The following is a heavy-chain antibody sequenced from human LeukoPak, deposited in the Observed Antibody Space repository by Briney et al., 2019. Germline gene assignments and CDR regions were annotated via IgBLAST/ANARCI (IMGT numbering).Heavy chain of an antibody. V-gene: IGHV1-2*06. D-gene: IGHD5-12*01. CDR2: INPNSGGT. Sequence: ASVKVSCKASGYTFTGYYMHWVQQAPGQGLEWMGRINPNSGGTNYAQKFQGRVTMTRDTSISTAYMELSRLRSDDTAVYYCARDTHSGYEFAYDYWGQGTLVTVSS. CDR3: ARDTHSGYEFAYDY. J-gene: IGHJ4*02. CDR1: GYTFTGYY.